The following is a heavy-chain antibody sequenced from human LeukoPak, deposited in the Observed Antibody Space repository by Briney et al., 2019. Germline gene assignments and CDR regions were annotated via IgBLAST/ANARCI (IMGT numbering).Heavy chain of an antibody. V-gene: IGHV1-8*03. Sequence: ASVKVSCKASGYTFTSYDINWVRQATGQGLEWMGWMNPNSGNTGYAQKFQGRVTITRNTSISTAYMELSSLRSEDTAVYYCARGPPYGSYYYYMDVWGKGTTVTVSS. D-gene: IGHD2-8*01. J-gene: IGHJ6*03. CDR1: GYTFTSYD. CDR3: ARGPPYGSYYYYMDV. CDR2: MNPNSGNT.